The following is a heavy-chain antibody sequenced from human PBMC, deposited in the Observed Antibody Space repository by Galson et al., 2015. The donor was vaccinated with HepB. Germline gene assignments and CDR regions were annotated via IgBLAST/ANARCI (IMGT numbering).Heavy chain of an antibody. CDR2: INPNSGGT. Sequence: SVKVSCKASGYTFTGYYMHWVRQAPGQGLEWMGWINPNSGGTNYAQKFQGRVTMTRDTSISTAYMELSRLRSDDTAVYYCARDNMVGFYYYYYMDVWGKGTTVTVSS. CDR1: GYTFTGYY. CDR3: ARDNMVGFYYYYYMDV. D-gene: IGHD2/OR15-2a*01. V-gene: IGHV1-2*02. J-gene: IGHJ6*03.